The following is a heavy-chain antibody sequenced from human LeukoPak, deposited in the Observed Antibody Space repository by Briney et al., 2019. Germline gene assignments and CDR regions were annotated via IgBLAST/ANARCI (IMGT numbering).Heavy chain of an antibody. J-gene: IGHJ4*02. D-gene: IGHD5-12*01. V-gene: IGHV3-9*01. CDR1: GFTFDDYA. CDR2: ISWNSGSI. Sequence: GRSLTLSCAASGFTFDDYAMHWVRQAPGKGLEWVSGISWNSGSIGYADSVKGRFTISRDNAKNSLYLQMNSLRAEDTALYYCAKDRNSGYDSPFDYWGQGTLVTVSS. CDR3: AKDRNSGYDSPFDY.